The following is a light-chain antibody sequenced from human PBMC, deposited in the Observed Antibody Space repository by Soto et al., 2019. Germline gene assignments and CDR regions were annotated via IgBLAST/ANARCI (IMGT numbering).Light chain of an antibody. CDR2: EVS. J-gene: IGLJ2*01. Sequence: QSVLTQPPSASGATGHSVTIASTGTSSDVGARNYVSWFQQHPGKAPKLMIYEVSKRPSGVPGRFSGTKAGSKASRPGSGRQAEDEADYNCSSGAGRNNLGLGGGTKVTV. CDR3: SSGAGRNNLG. CDR1: SSDVGARNY. V-gene: IGLV2-8*01.